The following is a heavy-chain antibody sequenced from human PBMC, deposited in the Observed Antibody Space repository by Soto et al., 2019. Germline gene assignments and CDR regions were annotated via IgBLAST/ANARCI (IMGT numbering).Heavy chain of an antibody. CDR3: AKSPLGYGSGGSCYPPHYFDY. Sequence: EVQLLDSGGGLVQPGGSLRLSCAASGFTFSNYAMSWVRQAPGKGLEWVSGVGGSGDSTYYADSVKGRFTISRDNSKDTLYLQMISLRAEDTAVYYCAKSPLGYGSGGSCYPPHYFDYWGQGTLVTVSS. D-gene: IGHD2-15*01. CDR2: VGGSGDST. J-gene: IGHJ4*02. V-gene: IGHV3-23*01. CDR1: GFTFSNYA.